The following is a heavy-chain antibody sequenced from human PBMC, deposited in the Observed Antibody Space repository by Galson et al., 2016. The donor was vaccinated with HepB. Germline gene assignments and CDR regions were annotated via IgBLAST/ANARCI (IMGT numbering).Heavy chain of an antibody. CDR1: GGAINSGDYY. CDR2: IYYSGST. Sequence: TLSLTCTVSGGAINSGDYYWSWIRQHPGKGLEWIGYIYYSGSTYYTPSLKSRVAISVDTSKNQFSLKLRSVTAADTAVYYCARPSGNCSGGSCYLNFEYWGQGTLVTVSS. J-gene: IGHJ4*02. CDR3: ARPSGNCSGGSCYLNFEY. V-gene: IGHV4-30-4*08. D-gene: IGHD2-15*01.